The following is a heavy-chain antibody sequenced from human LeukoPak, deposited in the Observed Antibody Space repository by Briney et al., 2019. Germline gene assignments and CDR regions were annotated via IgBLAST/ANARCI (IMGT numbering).Heavy chain of an antibody. V-gene: IGHV3-30*18. CDR2: ISYDGSNE. CDR1: GFSFRTYG. Sequence: GGSLRLSCAASGFSFRTYGMHWVRQAPGKGLEWVAIISYDGSNEAYADSVKGRFSISRDNSKNTLYLQMNSLRPEDTAVYYCAKDQHYDSNSLDVWGPGTTVTVSS. D-gene: IGHD3-22*01. J-gene: IGHJ6*02. CDR3: AKDQHYDSNSLDV.